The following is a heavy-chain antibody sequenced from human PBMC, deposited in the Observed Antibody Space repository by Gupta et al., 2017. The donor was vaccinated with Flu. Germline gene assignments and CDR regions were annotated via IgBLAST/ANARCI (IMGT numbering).Heavy chain of an antibody. D-gene: IGHD2-8*01. CDR1: GFTVSSNY. CDR3: ARDELDCTNGVCQDY. Sequence: EVQLVETGGGLIQPGGSLRLSCAASGFTVSSNYMSWVRQAPGKGLEWVSVIYSGGSTYYADSVKGRFNISRDNSKNTLYLQMNSLRAEDTAVYYCARDELDCTNGVCQDYWGQGTLVTVSS. CDR2: IYSGGST. J-gene: IGHJ4*02. V-gene: IGHV3-53*02.